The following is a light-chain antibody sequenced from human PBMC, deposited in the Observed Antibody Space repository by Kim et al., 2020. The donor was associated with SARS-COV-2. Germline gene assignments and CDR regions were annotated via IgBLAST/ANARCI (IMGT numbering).Light chain of an antibody. CDR2: DND. V-gene: IGLV1-51*01. J-gene: IGLJ3*02. Sequence: QSVLTQPPSVSAAPGQNVTISCSGSRSNIGNNPVSWYQQFPGTAPKLITYDNDKRPSGIPDRFSSSKSGTSATLGITGLRTGDEADYYCATWDSSLSVGVFGGGTKVTVL. CDR1: RSNIGNNP. CDR3: ATWDSSLSVGV.